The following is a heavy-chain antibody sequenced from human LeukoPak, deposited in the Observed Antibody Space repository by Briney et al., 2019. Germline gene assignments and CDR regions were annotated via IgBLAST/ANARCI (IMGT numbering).Heavy chain of an antibody. CDR2: IYHSGST. CDR3: ARGPDSSGYYYFDY. D-gene: IGHD3-22*01. V-gene: IGHV4-30-4*01. Sequence: SQTLSLTRTVSGGSISSGDYYWSWIRQPPGKGLEWIGYIYHSGSTHFNPSLKSRVTISVDTSKNQFSLKLSSVTAADTAVYFCARGPDSSGYYYFDYWGQGTLVTVSS. J-gene: IGHJ4*02. CDR1: GGSISSGDYY.